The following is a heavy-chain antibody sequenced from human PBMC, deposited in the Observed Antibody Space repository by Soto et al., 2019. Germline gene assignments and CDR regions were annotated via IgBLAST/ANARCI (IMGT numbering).Heavy chain of an antibody. J-gene: IGHJ6*02. CDR3: ARTAAAGKYYYGMDV. CDR2: IYPGDSDT. V-gene: IGHV5-51*01. Sequence: PGESLNISCKGSGYSFTSYFIGWARQMPGKGLEWMGIIYPGDSDTRYSPSFQGQVTISVDKSISTAYLQWSSLKASDTAMYYCARTAAAGKYYYGMDVWGQGTTVTVSS. D-gene: IGHD6-13*01. CDR1: GYSFTSYF.